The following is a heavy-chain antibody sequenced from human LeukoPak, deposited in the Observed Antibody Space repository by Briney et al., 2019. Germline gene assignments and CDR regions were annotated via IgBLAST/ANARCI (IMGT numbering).Heavy chain of an antibody. CDR3: ARHFCSSTSCYLLPFSYYYGMDV. V-gene: IGHV4-39*01. CDR1: GGSFSGYY. CDR2: IYYSGST. Sequence: SSETLSLTCAVYGGSFSGYYWGWIRQPPGKGLEWIGSIYYSGSTYYNPSLKSRVTISVDTSKNQFSLKLSSVTAADTAVYYCARHFCSSTSCYLLPFSYYYGMDVWGQGTTVTVSS. J-gene: IGHJ6*02. D-gene: IGHD2-2*01.